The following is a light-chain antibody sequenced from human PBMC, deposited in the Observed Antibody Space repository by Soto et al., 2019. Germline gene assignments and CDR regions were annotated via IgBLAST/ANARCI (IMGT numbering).Light chain of an antibody. CDR2: DVS. J-gene: IGLJ1*01. CDR3: SSYTSSSTEV. CDR1: SSEVGGYNY. Sequence: QSVLTQPASVSGSPGQSIAISCTGTSSEVGGYNYVSWYQQHPGKAPKLMIYDVSNRPSGVSNRFSGSKSGNTASLTISGLQAEDEADYYCSSYTSSSTEVFGNGTKVTVL. V-gene: IGLV2-14*01.